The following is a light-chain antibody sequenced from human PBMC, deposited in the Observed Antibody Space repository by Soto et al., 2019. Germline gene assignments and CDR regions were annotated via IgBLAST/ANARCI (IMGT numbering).Light chain of an antibody. Sequence: HSALTPPASLSGAPRPASTISFAGTRRDVGAYNLVSWYQQHPGKAPKLIICEVNTRPSGISNRFSGSKSGDTASLTISGLQAEDEAVYFCCSYAGTVAYVFGTGTKVTVL. CDR1: RRDVGAYNL. CDR2: EVN. J-gene: IGLJ1*01. CDR3: CSYAGTVAYV. V-gene: IGLV2-23*02.